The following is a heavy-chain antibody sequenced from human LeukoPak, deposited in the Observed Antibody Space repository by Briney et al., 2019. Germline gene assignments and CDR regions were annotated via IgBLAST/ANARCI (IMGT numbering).Heavy chain of an antibody. D-gene: IGHD4-23*01. Sequence: PSETLSLTCAVYGVSFSGHHWNWIRQSAGKGLEWIGEVNHRGITNYNPSLKSRVTISVGTSKNQFFLKLNSVTAADTAVYYCARDPTTVVALPYYFDFWGHGTLVTVSS. CDR3: ARDPTTVVALPYYFDF. CDR2: VNHRGIT. V-gene: IGHV4-34*01. CDR1: GVSFSGHH. J-gene: IGHJ4*01.